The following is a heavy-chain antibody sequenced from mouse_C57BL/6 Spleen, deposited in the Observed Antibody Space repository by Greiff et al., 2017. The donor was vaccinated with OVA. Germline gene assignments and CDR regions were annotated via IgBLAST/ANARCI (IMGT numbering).Heavy chain of an antibody. CDR1: GYTFTSYW. Sequence: QVQLKQPGAELVMPGASVKLSCKASGYTFTSYWMHWVKQRPGQGLEWIGEIDPSDSYTNYNQKFKGKSTLTVDKSSSTAYMQLSSLTSEDSAVYYCAKGGSSSFADWGQGTLVTVSA. CDR2: IDPSDSYT. D-gene: IGHD1-1*01. J-gene: IGHJ3*01. V-gene: IGHV1-69*01. CDR3: AKGGSSSFAD.